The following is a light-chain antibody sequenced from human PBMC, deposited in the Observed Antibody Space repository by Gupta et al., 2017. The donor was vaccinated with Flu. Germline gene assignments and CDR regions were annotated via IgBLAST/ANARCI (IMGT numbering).Light chain of an antibody. Sequence: QSALTQPASVSGSPGQSITISCTGTSSDVGGYNYVSWYQHHPGKAPKLMIYEVINRPSGVSNRFSGSKSGNTASLTISGLQAEDEADYYCSSYTSSNSLDFGGGTKLTVL. V-gene: IGLV2-14*01. CDR3: SSYTSSNSLD. CDR2: EVI. CDR1: SSDVGGYNY. J-gene: IGLJ2*01.